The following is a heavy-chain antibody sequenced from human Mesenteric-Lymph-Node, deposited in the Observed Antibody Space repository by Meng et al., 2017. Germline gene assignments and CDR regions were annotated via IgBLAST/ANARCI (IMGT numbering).Heavy chain of an antibody. CDR2: IKSKTDGGTT. CDR1: GFTFSSYW. J-gene: IGHJ4*02. Sequence: GESLKISCAASGFTFSSYWMSWVRQAPGKGLEWVGRIKSKTDGGTTDYAAPVKGRFTISRDDSKNTLNLQMNSLKTEDTAVYYCTTVTEHYDYVWGSYRHQFYGYWGQGTLVTVSS. D-gene: IGHD3-16*02. V-gene: IGHV3-15*01. CDR3: TTVTEHYDYVWGSYRHQFYGY.